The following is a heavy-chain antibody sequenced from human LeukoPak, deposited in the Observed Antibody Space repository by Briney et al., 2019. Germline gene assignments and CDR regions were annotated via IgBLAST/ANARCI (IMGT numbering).Heavy chain of an antibody. D-gene: IGHD2-2*01. J-gene: IGHJ6*02. CDR3: ATDAVPAAMYGV. CDR2: FDPEDGET. Sequence: ASVKVSCKVSGYTLTELSMHWVRQAPGKGLEWMGGFDPEDGETIYAQKFQGRVTMTEDTSTDTAYMGLSSLRSEDTAVYYCATDAVPAAMYGVWGQGTTVTVSS. CDR1: GYTLTELS. V-gene: IGHV1-24*01.